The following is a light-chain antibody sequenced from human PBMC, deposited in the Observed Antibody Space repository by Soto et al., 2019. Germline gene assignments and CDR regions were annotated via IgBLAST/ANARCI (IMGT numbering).Light chain of an antibody. CDR2: AAS. J-gene: IGKJ1*01. CDR1: QGIRND. CDR3: QQYYSYPWT. Sequence: DIQMTQSPSSLSASVGDRVTITCRASQGIRNDLGWYQQKPGKAPKXXIYAASTLQSGVPSRFSGSGSGTDFTLTISCLQSEDFATYYCQQYYSYPWTFGQGTKVDIK. V-gene: IGKV1-17*01.